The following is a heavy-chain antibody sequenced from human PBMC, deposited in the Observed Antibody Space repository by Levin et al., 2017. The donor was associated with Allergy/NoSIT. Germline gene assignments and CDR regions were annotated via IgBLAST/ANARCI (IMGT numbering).Heavy chain of an antibody. CDR1: GGSISSSSYY. V-gene: IGHV4-39*01. J-gene: IGHJ5*02. Sequence: SETLSLTCTVSGGSISSSSYYWGWIRQPPGKGLEWVASIYYSGSTFYNPSLQSRVTISVDTPKNQFSLKLSSVTAADTAVYYCARHDKGVDWFDPWGQGTLVTVSS. CDR3: ARHDKGVDWFDP. CDR2: IYYSGST.